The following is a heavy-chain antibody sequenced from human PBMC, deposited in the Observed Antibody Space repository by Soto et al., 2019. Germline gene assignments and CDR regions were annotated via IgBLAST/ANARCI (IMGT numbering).Heavy chain of an antibody. D-gene: IGHD3-16*01. Sequence: QVQLVQSGAEVKKPGASVKVSCKASGYTFSSSGISWVRQAPGQGLEWMGWINGYNGNTNYTQKMQGRITMTTDTPTSTAYMELRSLTSDDTAVYYCARMGDVPYYYYGMDVWGQGTTVIVSS. CDR3: ARMGDVPYYYYGMDV. V-gene: IGHV1-18*01. CDR2: INGYNGNT. J-gene: IGHJ6*02. CDR1: GYTFSSSG.